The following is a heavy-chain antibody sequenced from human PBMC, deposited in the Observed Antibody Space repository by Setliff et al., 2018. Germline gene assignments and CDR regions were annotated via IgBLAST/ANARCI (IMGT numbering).Heavy chain of an antibody. CDR3: ATLSSRYCSGGSCYLGAFDI. CDR2: IYPGDSDT. J-gene: IGHJ3*02. D-gene: IGHD2-15*01. CDR1: GYSFTSYW. V-gene: IGHV5-51*01. Sequence: GESLKISCKGSGYSFTSYWIGWVRQMPGKGLEWMGIIYPGDSDTRYSPSFQGQVTISADKSISTAYLQWSSLKASDTAMYYCATLSSRYCSGGSCYLGAFDIWGQGTMVTV.